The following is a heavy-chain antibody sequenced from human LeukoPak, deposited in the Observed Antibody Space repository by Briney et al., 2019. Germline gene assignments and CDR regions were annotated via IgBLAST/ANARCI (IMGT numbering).Heavy chain of an antibody. J-gene: IGHJ4*02. V-gene: IGHV4-38-2*02. Sequence: TASETLSLTCTVSAYSISSGYYWSWIRQPPGKGLEWIGSIYYSGSTYYNPSLKSRVTISVDTSKNQFSLKLSSVTAADTAVYYCAREENSIQGFDYWGQGTLVTVSS. D-gene: IGHD2/OR15-2a*01. CDR2: IYYSGST. CDR3: AREENSIQGFDY. CDR1: AYSISSGYY.